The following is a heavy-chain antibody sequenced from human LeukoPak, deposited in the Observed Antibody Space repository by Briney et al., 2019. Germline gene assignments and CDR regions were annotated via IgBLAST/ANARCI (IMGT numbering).Heavy chain of an antibody. CDR3: ARATRYCSGGSCYSDWFDP. Sequence: GGPLRLYCAASGFTISSNYMSWVRQTPGKGLESVSVIYSGGSTYYADSVKGRFTISRDNSKNMLYLQMNSLRAEDTAVYYCARATRYCSGGSCYSDWFDPWGQGTLVTVSS. CDR2: IYSGGST. V-gene: IGHV3-53*01. CDR1: GFTISSNY. D-gene: IGHD2-15*01. J-gene: IGHJ5*02.